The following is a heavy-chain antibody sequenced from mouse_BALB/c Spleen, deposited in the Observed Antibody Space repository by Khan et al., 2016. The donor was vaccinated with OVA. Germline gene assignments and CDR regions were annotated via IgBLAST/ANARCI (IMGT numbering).Heavy chain of an antibody. CDR3: VRSELGFDY. V-gene: IGHV5-9-1*01. CDR1: GFTFSNYA. Sequence: EVELVESGGGLAKPGGSLKLSCAASGFTFSNYAMSWIRQTPEKRLEWVATISDGGTYTYYPASVKGRFTISRDNAKNTLYLHMGSLRAEDTAIYCSVRSELGFDYWGQGTTLTVSS. CDR2: ISDGGTYT. J-gene: IGHJ2*01. D-gene: IGHD4-1*01.